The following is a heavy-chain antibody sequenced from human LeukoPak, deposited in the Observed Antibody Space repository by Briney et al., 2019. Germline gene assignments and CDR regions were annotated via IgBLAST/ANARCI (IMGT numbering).Heavy chain of an antibody. CDR2: IYYSGST. CDR3: ARQPNSGDYFFDY. Sequence: SETLSLTCSVSGDSINNYFWTWIRQPPGKGLEWIGSIYYSGSTNYNPSLKSRVTMSVDTSKNQFSLKLTSVTAADSAVYYCARQPNSGDYFFDYWGQGTLVTVSS. D-gene: IGHD2-21*01. V-gene: IGHV4-59*08. J-gene: IGHJ4*02. CDR1: GDSINNYF.